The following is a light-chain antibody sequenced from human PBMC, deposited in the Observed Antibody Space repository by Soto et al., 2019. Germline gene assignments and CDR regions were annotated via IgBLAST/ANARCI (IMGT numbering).Light chain of an antibody. CDR2: AAS. Sequence: IGLTQSPVTLSLSPGEGATLSCRASQSVTGTNLAWYQQRAGQAPRLLIYAASSRATGIPDRFSGSGSGTDFTLTISRLEPEDFAVYYCQQYGSSPITFGQGTRLEIK. J-gene: IGKJ5*01. CDR1: QSVTGTN. V-gene: IGKV3-20*01. CDR3: QQYGSSPIT.